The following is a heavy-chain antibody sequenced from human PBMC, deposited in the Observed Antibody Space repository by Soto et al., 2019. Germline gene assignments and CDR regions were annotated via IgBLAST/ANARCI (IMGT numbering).Heavy chain of an antibody. CDR2: IKPDGSQK. J-gene: IGHJ3*02. CDR1: GFTFSSYW. D-gene: IGHD3-22*01. CDR3: ARGDYYDSSGPFSDAFDI. Sequence: PGGSLRLSCAASGFTFSSYWMSLVRQAPGKGLEWVANIKPDGSQKWYVDSVKGRLTISRDNAKKSLYLQMNSLRAEDTAVYYCARGDYYDSSGPFSDAFDIWGQGTMVTVSS. V-gene: IGHV3-7*04.